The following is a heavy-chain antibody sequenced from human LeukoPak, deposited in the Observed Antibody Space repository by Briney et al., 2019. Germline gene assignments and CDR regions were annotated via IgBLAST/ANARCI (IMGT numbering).Heavy chain of an antibody. CDR2: IYYSGST. J-gene: IGHJ6*03. CDR1: GGSISSYY. V-gene: IGHV4-59*01. D-gene: IGHD5-18*01. Sequence: MSSETLPLTCSVSGGSISSYYWSWIRQPPGKGLEWIGYIYYSGSTNYNPSLKSRVTISVDTSKNQLSLKLSSVTAADTAVYYCARTTEGGYTYDYFYYYYMDVWGKGTTVTISS. CDR3: ARTTEGGYTYDYFYYYYMDV.